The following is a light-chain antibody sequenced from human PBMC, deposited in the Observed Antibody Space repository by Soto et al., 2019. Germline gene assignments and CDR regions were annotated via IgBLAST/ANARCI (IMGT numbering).Light chain of an antibody. CDR2: DNS. CDR3: ATWDTSLNVVL. CDR1: YSNIGSNF. J-gene: IGLJ2*01. V-gene: IGLV1-51*01. Sequence: QSVLTQSSSVSAAAGQKVTISCSGSYSNIGSNFVSWYQHFPGSAPKLLIYDNSQRPSGIPDRFSGSKSGSSATLGITGLQTGDEADYYCATWDTSLNVVLFGGGTKLTVL.